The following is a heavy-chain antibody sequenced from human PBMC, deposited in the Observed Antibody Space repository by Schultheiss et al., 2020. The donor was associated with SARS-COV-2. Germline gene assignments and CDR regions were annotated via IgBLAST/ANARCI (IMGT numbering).Heavy chain of an antibody. Sequence: GGSLRLSCAASGFTFSSYWMHWVRQAPGKGLEWVAVISYDGSNKYYADSVKGRFTISRDNSKNTLYLQMNSLKTEDTAVYYCTTAYQNYYYYYMDVWGKGTTVTVSS. CDR1: GFTFSSYW. J-gene: IGHJ6*03. V-gene: IGHV3-30-3*01. CDR2: ISYDGSNK. CDR3: TTAYQNYYYYYMDV. D-gene: IGHD1-14*01.